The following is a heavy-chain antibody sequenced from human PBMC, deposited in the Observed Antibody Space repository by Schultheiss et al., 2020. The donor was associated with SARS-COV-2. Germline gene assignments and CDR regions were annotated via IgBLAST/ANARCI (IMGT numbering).Heavy chain of an antibody. CDR1: GFTFSSYA. D-gene: IGHD3-10*01. CDR3: AGDPRNSYSFTISPPHDS. Sequence: GGSLRLSCAASGFTFSSYAMHWVRQAPGKGLEWVAFIYFDGSSKYFADAVKGRFDISRDNSKNIVYLQLNSLRAEDTAVYYCAGDPRNSYSFTISPPHDSWGQGTLVTVSS. V-gene: IGHV3-30*09. CDR2: IYFDGSSK. J-gene: IGHJ4*02.